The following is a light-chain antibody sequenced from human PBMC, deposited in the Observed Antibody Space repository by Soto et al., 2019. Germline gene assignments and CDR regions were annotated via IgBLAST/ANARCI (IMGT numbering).Light chain of an antibody. CDR1: QSISIN. Sequence: EIVLTQSPGTLSVSPGDRVTLSCRASQSISINLAWYQHKPGQAPRLLIYGASTRATGIPARFSGSGSVTDFTLTISRLEPEDFAVYYCQQYGSSGTFGQGTKVDI. V-gene: IGKV3-20*01. CDR3: QQYGSSGT. CDR2: GAS. J-gene: IGKJ1*01.